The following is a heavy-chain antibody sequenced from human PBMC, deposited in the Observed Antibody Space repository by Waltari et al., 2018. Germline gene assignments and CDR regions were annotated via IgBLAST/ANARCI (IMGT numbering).Heavy chain of an antibody. CDR2: ISGSGFST. Sequence: EVQLLESGGGLVQSGGSLRLSCAASGFVFSSYPMNWVRQAPGKGLEWVSVISGSGFSTNYVDSVRGRFTVSRDNSKNTLYLQMNSLRAEDTAVYYCARRPSGAIDYWGQGTLVTVSS. V-gene: IGHV3-23*01. CDR1: GFVFSSYP. D-gene: IGHD6-19*01. CDR3: ARRPSGAIDY. J-gene: IGHJ4*02.